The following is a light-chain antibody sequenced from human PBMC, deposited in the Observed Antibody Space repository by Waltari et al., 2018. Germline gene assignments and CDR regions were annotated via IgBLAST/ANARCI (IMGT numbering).Light chain of an antibody. CDR2: EVS. CDR3: YSYAATYSI. Sequence: QSALTQPRSVSGSPGQSVTISCTGSSSDVGRYDYVSWYQQRPGKPPKLSISEVSQRPSGVPYRFCGSKSGNTASLTISGLQADDEADYYCYSYAATYSIFGGGTKLTVL. CDR1: SSDVGRYDY. J-gene: IGLJ2*01. V-gene: IGLV2-11*01.